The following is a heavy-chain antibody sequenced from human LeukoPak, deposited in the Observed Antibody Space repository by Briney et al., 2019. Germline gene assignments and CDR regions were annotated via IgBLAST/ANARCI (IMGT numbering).Heavy chain of an antibody. V-gene: IGHV1-2*02. CDR2: INPNSGGT. D-gene: IGHD3-10*01. CDR1: GGTFTNYA. CDR3: AGTTLWFGESYFDY. Sequence: ASVKVSCKASGGTFTNYAINWVRQAPGQGLEWMGWINPNSGGTNYAQKFQGRVTMTRDTSISTAYMELSRLRSDDTAVYYCAGTTLWFGESYFDYWGQGTLVTVSS. J-gene: IGHJ4*02.